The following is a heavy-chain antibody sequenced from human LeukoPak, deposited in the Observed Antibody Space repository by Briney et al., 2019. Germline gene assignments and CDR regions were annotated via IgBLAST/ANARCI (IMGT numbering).Heavy chain of an antibody. CDR3: ASGGTGDPYYFDY. CDR1: GYTFTSYY. V-gene: IGHV1-46*01. J-gene: IGHJ4*02. Sequence: ASVKVSCKASGYTFTSYYTHWVRQAPGQGLEWMGIINPSGGSTSYAQKFQGRVTITADESTSTAYMELSSLRSEDTAVYYCASGGTGDPYYFDYWGQGTLVTVSS. CDR2: INPSGGST. D-gene: IGHD7-27*01.